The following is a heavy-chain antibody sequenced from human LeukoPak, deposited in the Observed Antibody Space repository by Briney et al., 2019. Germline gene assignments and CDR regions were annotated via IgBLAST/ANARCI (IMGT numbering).Heavy chain of an antibody. D-gene: IGHD1-26*01. CDR2: IKQDGSEK. Sequence: PGGSLRLSCAASGFTFSSYWMSWVRQAPGKGLEWVANIKQDGSEKYYVDSVKGRFTISRDNAKNSLYLQMNSLRAEDTAVYYCARGSIVGATRLDYWGQGTLVTVSS. CDR1: GFTFSSYW. V-gene: IGHV3-7*01. J-gene: IGHJ4*02. CDR3: ARGSIVGATRLDY.